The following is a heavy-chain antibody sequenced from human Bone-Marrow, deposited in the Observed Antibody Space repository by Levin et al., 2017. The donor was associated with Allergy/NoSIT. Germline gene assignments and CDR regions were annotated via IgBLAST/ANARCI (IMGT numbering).Heavy chain of an antibody. CDR2: ISYDGSNK. Sequence: SGGSLRLSCVASGFSFNTYGFHWVRQAPGRGLEWVAYISYDGSNKYYADSVKGRFTISRDKSKNTVYLQMNSLRADDTALYYCAREEIQFGYGDDYWGQGTLVTVSS. J-gene: IGHJ4*02. V-gene: IGHV3-30*03. D-gene: IGHD4/OR15-4a*01. CDR1: GFSFNTYG. CDR3: AREEIQFGYGDDY.